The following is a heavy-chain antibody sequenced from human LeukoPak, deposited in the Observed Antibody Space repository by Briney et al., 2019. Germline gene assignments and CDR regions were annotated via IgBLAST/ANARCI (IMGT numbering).Heavy chain of an antibody. Sequence: GGSLRLSCAASGFTVSSYYMNWVRQAPGKGLEWVSVIYSGGSTYYADSVKGRFTISRDNSKNTLYLQMNSLRAEDTAVYYCARTITGEFDYWGQGTLVTVSS. CDR3: ARTITGEFDY. J-gene: IGHJ4*02. CDR2: IYSGGST. CDR1: GFTVSSYY. D-gene: IGHD7-27*01. V-gene: IGHV3-53*01.